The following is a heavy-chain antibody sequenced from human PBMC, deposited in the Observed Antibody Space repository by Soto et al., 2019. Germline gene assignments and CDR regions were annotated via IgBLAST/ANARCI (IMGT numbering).Heavy chain of an antibody. CDR2: VNPTGGSP. CDR3: SRDLSPY. Sequence: ASVKVSCKTSGYHFTRYFIHWVRQAPGQGLEWMVKVNPTGGSPTFGQKFQGRVTVTTDTSTSTVYMELSSLRSNDTAVYYCSRDLSPYWGQGTLVTVS. V-gene: IGHV1-46*03. J-gene: IGHJ4*02. CDR1: GYHFTRYF. D-gene: IGHD3-16*02.